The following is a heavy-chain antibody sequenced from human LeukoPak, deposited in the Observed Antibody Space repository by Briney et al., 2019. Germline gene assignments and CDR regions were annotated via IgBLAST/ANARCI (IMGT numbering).Heavy chain of an antibody. CDR1: GDSISRGEYY. CDR2: ISSSGST. D-gene: IGHD3-22*01. CDR3: ARGPYSYDSSGAFDI. V-gene: IGHV4-61*02. Sequence: PSETLSLTCTVSGDSISRGEYYWSWIRQPAGKGLEWIGRISSSGSTNYNPSLKSRVTISVDTSKNQFSLKLSSVTAADTAVYFCARGPYSYDSSGAFDIWGQGTMVTVSS. J-gene: IGHJ3*02.